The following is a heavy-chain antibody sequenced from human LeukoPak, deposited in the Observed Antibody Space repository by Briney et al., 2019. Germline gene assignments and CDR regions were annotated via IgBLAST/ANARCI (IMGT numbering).Heavy chain of an antibody. D-gene: IGHD2-2*01. CDR1: GGSFSGYY. Sequence: PSETLSLTCAVYGGSFSGYYWSWIRQPPGKGLEWIGEINHSGSTNYNPSLKSRVTISVDTSKNQFSLKLSSVTAADTAVYYCARQLDYCSSTSCYRVMDYWGQGTLVTVSS. CDR3: ARQLDYCSSTSCYRVMDY. J-gene: IGHJ4*02. V-gene: IGHV4-34*01. CDR2: INHSGST.